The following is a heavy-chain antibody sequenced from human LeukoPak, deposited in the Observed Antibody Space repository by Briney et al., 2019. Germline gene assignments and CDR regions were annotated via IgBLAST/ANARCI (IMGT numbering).Heavy chain of an antibody. CDR2: MNPNSGNT. J-gene: IGHJ5*02. CDR1: GYTFTSYD. D-gene: IGHD3-10*01. V-gene: IGHV1-8*01. Sequence: ASVKVSCKASGYTFTSYDINWVRQATGQGLEWMGWMNPNSGNTGYAQKFQGRVTMTRDTSTSTVYMELSSLRSEDTAVYYCARSRTYYYGSGMLNWFDPWGQGTLVTVSS. CDR3: ARSRTYYYGSGMLNWFDP.